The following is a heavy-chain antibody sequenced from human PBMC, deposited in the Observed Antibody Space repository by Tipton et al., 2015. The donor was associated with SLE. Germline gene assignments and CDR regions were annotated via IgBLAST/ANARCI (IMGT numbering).Heavy chain of an antibody. J-gene: IGHJ4*02. D-gene: IGHD3/OR15-3a*01. CDR2: IYYSGST. V-gene: IGHV4-31*11. CDR3: ARVLDSAILDY. Sequence: LRLSCVVSGYSIRSGFYWGWIRQHPGKGLEWIGYIYYSGSTYYNPSLKSRVTISVDTSKNQFSLKLSSVTAADTAVYYCARVLDSAILDYWGQGTLVTVSS. CDR1: GYSIRSGFY.